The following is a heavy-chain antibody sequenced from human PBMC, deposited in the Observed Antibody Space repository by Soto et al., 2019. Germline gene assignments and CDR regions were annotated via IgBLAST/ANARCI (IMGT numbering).Heavy chain of an antibody. CDR3: ARGVRKDIVLMVYARTVRKNWFAP. D-gene: IGHD2-8*01. J-gene: IGHJ5*02. Sequence: PSETLSLTCAVYGGSFSGYYWSWIRQPPGKGLEWIGEINHSGSTNYNPSLKSRVTISVDTSKNQFSLKLSSVTAADTAVYYCARGVRKDIVLMVYARTVRKNWFAPWGQGTLVTVSS. V-gene: IGHV4-34*01. CDR2: INHSGST. CDR1: GGSFSGYY.